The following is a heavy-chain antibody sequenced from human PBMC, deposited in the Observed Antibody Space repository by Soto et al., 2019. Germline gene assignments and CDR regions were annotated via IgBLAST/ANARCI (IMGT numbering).Heavy chain of an antibody. D-gene: IGHD4-4*01. CDR1: GFTFSSYS. CDR2: ISSSSSYI. J-gene: IGHJ6*02. Sequence: PGGSLRLSCAASGFTFSSYSMNWVRQAPGKGLEWVSSISSSSSYIYYADSVKGRFTISRDNAKNSLYLQMNSLRAEDTAVYYCARDGASATVTTRHGMDGRGQGTTVTVSS. V-gene: IGHV3-21*01. CDR3: ARDGASATVTTRHGMDG.